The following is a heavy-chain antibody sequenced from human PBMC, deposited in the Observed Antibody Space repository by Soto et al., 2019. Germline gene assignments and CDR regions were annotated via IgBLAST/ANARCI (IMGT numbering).Heavy chain of an antibody. CDR2: FDPEDGET. V-gene: IGHV1-24*01. CDR1: GYTLTELS. CDR3: ATFAVLRYFDWLTNFDY. J-gene: IGHJ4*02. Sequence: ASVKVSFKVSGYTLTELSMHWVRQAPGKGLEWMGGFDPEDGETIYAQKFQGRVTMTEDTSTDTAYMELSSLRSEDTAVYYCATFAVLRYFDWLTNFDYWGQGTLVTVSS. D-gene: IGHD3-9*01.